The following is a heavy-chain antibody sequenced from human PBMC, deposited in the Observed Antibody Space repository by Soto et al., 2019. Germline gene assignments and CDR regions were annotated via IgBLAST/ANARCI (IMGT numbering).Heavy chain of an antibody. Sequence: EVQLLESGGGLVQPGGSLRLSCAASGFTFSSYAMSWVRQAPGKGLEWVSAISGSGGSTYYADSVKGRFTISRDNSKNTLYLQMNSLRAEDTAVYYCARLATFTIFGVVTSYYFDYWGQGTLVTVSS. D-gene: IGHD3-3*01. CDR3: ARLATFTIFGVVTSYYFDY. V-gene: IGHV3-23*01. J-gene: IGHJ4*02. CDR1: GFTFSSYA. CDR2: ISGSGGST.